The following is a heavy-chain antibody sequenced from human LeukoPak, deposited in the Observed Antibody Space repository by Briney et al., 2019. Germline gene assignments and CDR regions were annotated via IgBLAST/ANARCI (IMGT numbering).Heavy chain of an antibody. CDR1: GGSISSYY. V-gene: IGHV4-4*07. Sequence: SETLSLTCTVSGGSISSYYWSWIRQPAGKGLEWIGRIYPSGSTSYDPSLKSRVSMSVDTSKNQFYLKLTSVTAADTAVYYCARDPSLFSGYFGSWGQGTLVTVSS. CDR3: ARDPSLFSGYFGS. CDR2: IYPSGST. D-gene: IGHD2-15*01. J-gene: IGHJ4*02.